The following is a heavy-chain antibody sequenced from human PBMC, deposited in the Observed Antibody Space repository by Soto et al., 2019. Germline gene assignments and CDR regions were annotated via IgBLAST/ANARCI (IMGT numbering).Heavy chain of an antibody. CDR1: GVTFSNYW. Sequence: GGSLRLSCAASGVTFSNYWIYWVRQAPGKGLVWVSRISTDGSDTSYADFVKGRFTLSRDNAKNTVYLQMNSLRAEDTAMYYCVRDFLVGPISGVPHCGQGTLVTVSS. D-gene: IGHD2-15*01. CDR3: VRDFLVGPISGVPH. V-gene: IGHV3-74*01. CDR2: ISTDGSDT. J-gene: IGHJ4*02.